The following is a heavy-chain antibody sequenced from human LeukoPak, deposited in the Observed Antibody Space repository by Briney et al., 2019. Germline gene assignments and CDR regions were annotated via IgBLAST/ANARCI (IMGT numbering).Heavy chain of an antibody. CDR2: MNPNSGNT. V-gene: IGHV1-8*01. CDR3: ASRYSVVVAAASYHDAFDI. Sequence: EASVKVSCKASGYTFTSYDINWVPQATGQGLEWMGWMNPNSGNTGYAQKFQGRVTMTRNTSISTAYMELSSLRSEDTAVYYCASRYSVVVAAASYHDAFDIWGQGTMVTVSS. J-gene: IGHJ3*02. D-gene: IGHD2-15*01. CDR1: GYTFTSYD.